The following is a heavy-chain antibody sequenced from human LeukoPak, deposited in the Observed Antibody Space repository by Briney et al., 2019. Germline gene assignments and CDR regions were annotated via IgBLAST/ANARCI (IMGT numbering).Heavy chain of an antibody. CDR1: GYTFTSYY. CDR2: INPSGGST. V-gene: IGHV1-46*01. D-gene: IGHD4-17*01. J-gene: IGHJ5*02. CDR3: ATTSPTVTSNWFDP. Sequence: ASVKVSCKASGYTFTSYYMHWVGQAPGQGLEWMGIINPSGGSTSYAQKFQGRVTMTEDTSTDTAYMELSSLRSEDTAVYYCATTSPTVTSNWFDPWGQGTLVTVSS.